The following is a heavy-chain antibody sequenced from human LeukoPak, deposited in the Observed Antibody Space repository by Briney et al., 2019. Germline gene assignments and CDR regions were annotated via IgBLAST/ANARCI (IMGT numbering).Heavy chain of an antibody. D-gene: IGHD3-3*01. CDR2: ISYDGSNK. J-gene: IGHJ4*02. V-gene: IGHV3-30*18. CDR3: AKDLITTTRQV. Sequence: GGSLRLSCGASGFTFSSYGMHWVRQAPGKGLEWVAVISYDGSNKYYADSVKGRFTISRDNSKNTLYLQMNSLRAEDTAVYYCAKDLITTTRQVWGQGTLVTVSS. CDR1: GFTFSSYG.